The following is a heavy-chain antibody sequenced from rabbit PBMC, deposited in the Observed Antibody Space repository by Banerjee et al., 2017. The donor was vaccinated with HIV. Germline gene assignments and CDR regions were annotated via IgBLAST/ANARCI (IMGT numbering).Heavy chain of an antibody. CDR1: EFSFSNYYW. J-gene: IGHJ4*01. CDR2: IYVGSGGTT. Sequence: QQQLEESGGGLVQPEGSLTLTCTASEFSFSNYYWICWVRQAPGKGLEWIACIYVGSGGTTYYASWAKGRFTISKTSSTTVTLQMTSLTAADTATYFCARDRGDWGYYFNLWGPGTLVTVS. V-gene: IGHV1S45*01. CDR3: ARDRGDWGYYFNL. D-gene: IGHD4-1*01.